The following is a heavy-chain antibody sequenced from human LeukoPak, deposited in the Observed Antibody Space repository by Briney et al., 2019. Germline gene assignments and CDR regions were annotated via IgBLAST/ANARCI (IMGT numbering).Heavy chain of an antibody. J-gene: IGHJ6*02. D-gene: IGHD3-9*01. V-gene: IGHV4-59*01. CDR2: IYYSGST. CDR1: GGSISSYY. Sequence: SETLSLTCTVSGGSISSYYWSWIRQPPGKGLEWIGYIYYSGSTNYNPSLKSRVTISVDTSKNQFSLKLSSVTAADTVVYYCARSVRYFDWSTGYYYYGMDVWGQGTTVTVSS. CDR3: ARSVRYFDWSTGYYYYGMDV.